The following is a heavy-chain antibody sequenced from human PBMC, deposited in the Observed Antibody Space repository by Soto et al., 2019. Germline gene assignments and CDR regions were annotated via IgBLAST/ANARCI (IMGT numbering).Heavy chain of an antibody. CDR2: FSGGRDTT. D-gene: IGHD2-21*01. CDR3: AKATSETCTGSICYSFDY. J-gene: IGHJ4*02. Sequence: XGSLRLTCVASGFTLRSYAMSWVRQAPGQRLEWVATFSGGRDTTWHADSVKGRFTVSRDSSKNTLSLQMNSLRPEDTALYYWAKATSETCTGSICYSFDYWGQGTLVTVSS. CDR1: GFTLRSYA. V-gene: IGHV3-23*01.